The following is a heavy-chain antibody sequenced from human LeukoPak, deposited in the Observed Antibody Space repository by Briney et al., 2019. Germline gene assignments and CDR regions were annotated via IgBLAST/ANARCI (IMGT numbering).Heavy chain of an antibody. CDR3: AKDHSGSGWSQDY. D-gene: IGHD6-19*01. CDR2: ISYDGSNK. J-gene: IGHJ4*02. Sequence: PGGSLRLSCAASGLTFSSYGMHWVRQAPGKGLEWVAVISYDGSNKYYADSVKGRFTISRDNSKNTLYLQMNSLRAEDTAVYYCAKDHSGSGWSQDYWGQGTLVTVSS. V-gene: IGHV3-30*18. CDR1: GLTFSSYG.